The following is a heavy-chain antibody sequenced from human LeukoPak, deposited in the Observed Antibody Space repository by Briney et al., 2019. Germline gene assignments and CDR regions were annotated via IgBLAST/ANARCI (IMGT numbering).Heavy chain of an antibody. D-gene: IGHD6-19*01. V-gene: IGHV3-23*01. Sequence: GGSLRLSCAASGFTFSIYSMSWVRQAPGKGLEWVSKISGNGANTYYADSVKGRFTISRDNSKNTMYLQMNSLRAEDTAVHYCATVTGWYPLDYWGQGNLVTVSS. J-gene: IGHJ4*02. CDR1: GFTFSIYS. CDR2: ISGNGANT. CDR3: ATVTGWYPLDY.